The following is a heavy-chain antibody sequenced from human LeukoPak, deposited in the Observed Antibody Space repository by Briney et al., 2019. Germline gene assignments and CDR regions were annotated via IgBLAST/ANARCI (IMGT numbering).Heavy chain of an antibody. CDR1: GYSISTGYY. D-gene: IGHD6-19*01. CDR3: ATSGWYLLPGVY. Sequence: SETLSLTCTVSGYSISTGYYWDWIRQPPGKGLGWIGSIYYSGSTYYNPSLESRVTISVDTSKNQFSLKLSSVTAADTAVYYCATSGWYLLPGVYWGQGTLVTVSS. V-gene: IGHV4-38-2*02. J-gene: IGHJ4*02. CDR2: IYYSGST.